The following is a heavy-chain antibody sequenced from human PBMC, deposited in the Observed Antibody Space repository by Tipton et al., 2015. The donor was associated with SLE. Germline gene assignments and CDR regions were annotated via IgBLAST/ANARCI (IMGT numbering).Heavy chain of an antibody. Sequence: LRLSCTVSGGSISSYYWSWIRQPAGKGLEWIGRIYTSGSTNYNPSLKSRVTISVDTSKNQFSLKLSSVTAADTAVYYCARYCSGGSCYYAFDIWGQGTMVTVSS. CDR3: ARYCSGGSCYYAFDI. CDR1: GGSISSYY. J-gene: IGHJ3*02. CDR2: IYTSGST. V-gene: IGHV4-4*07. D-gene: IGHD2-15*01.